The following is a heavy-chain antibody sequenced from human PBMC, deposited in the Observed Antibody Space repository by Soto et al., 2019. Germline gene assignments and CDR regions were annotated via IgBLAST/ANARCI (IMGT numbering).Heavy chain of an antibody. CDR3: ARDYTVAGHPSSVVLFDY. CDR1: GFPFNHYA. D-gene: IGHD6-19*01. Sequence: SLNLSCAASGFPFNHYAMSWVRQAPGKGLQWVSIIIANGGTFYADSVKGRFTISRDNSKNTVYLQMSSLRVEDTAIYFCARDYTVAGHPSSVVLFDYWGQGALVAAST. J-gene: IGHJ4*02. V-gene: IGHV3-23*01. CDR2: IIANGGT.